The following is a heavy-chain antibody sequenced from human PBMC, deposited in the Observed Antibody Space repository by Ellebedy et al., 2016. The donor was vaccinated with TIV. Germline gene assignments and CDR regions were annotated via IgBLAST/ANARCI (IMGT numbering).Heavy chain of an antibody. CDR2: ISHDGSDK. J-gene: IGHJ4*02. CDR3: AGRAYNWNDGSLFDY. Sequence: GESLKISCEASGVSVSSHGMHWVRQAPGKGLQWVAVISHDGSDKIYADSVRGRFTISRDNSKNSLYLQMNSLRAEDTAVYYCAGRAYNWNDGSLFDYWGQGTLVTVSS. V-gene: IGHV3-33*05. CDR1: GVSVSSHG. D-gene: IGHD1-1*01.